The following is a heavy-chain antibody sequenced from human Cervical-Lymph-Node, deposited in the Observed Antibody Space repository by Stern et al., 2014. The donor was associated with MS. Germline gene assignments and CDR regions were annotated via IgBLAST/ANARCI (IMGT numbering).Heavy chain of an antibody. D-gene: IGHD2-8*01. CDR2: IRSKTNNYAT. CDR3: TRRDCSNGVCFAADT. CDR1: GFMFSDSA. J-gene: IGHJ5*02. Sequence: EGQLVESGGGFVQPGGSLRLSFAASGFMFSDSAMHGVRQASGKGLEWVGRIRSKTNNYATTYATSVKGRFSISRDDSENTAYLQMNSLKTEDTAVYYCTRRDCSNGVCFAADTWGQGTLVTVSS. V-gene: IGHV3-73*01.